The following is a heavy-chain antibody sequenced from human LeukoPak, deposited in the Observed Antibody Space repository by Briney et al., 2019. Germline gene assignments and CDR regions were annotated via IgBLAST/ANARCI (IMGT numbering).Heavy chain of an antibody. CDR1: GFTFSSYA. Sequence: GGSLRLSCAASGFTFSSYAMSWVRQAPGKGLEWVSAISGSGGSTYYADSVKGRFTISRDNSKNTLYLQMNSLRAEDTAVYYCARESGDILTGYVDYWGQGTLVTVPS. CDR2: ISGSGGST. D-gene: IGHD3-9*01. J-gene: IGHJ4*02. V-gene: IGHV3-23*01. CDR3: ARESGDILTGYVDY.